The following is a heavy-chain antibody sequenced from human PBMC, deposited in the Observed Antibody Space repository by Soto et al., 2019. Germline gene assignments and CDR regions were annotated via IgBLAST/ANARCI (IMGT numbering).Heavy chain of an antibody. CDR3: ARGSWDDVSGHYYMEV. Sequence: SQTLSLTCDISGDSVSSNSAGWNWIRQTPSRGLEWLGRTYYKSKWYYTYAASVKSRITVSPDTSKNQFSLQLTSVTPEDTAVYYCARGSWDDVSGHYYMEVWDKGTTVTVSS. CDR2: TYYKSKWYY. CDR1: GDSVSSNSAG. V-gene: IGHV6-1*01. D-gene: IGHD1-1*01. J-gene: IGHJ6*03.